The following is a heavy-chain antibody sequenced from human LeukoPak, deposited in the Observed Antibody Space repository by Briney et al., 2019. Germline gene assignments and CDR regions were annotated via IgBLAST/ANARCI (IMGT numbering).Heavy chain of an antibody. CDR3: ARERLERQGYYFDY. Sequence: SSVKVSCXASGGTFSSYAISWVRQAPGQGLEWVGGIIPIFGTANYAQKFQGRVTITADESTSTAYMELSSLRSEDTAVYYCARERLERQGYYFDYWGQGTLVTVSS. J-gene: IGHJ4*02. CDR2: IIPIFGTA. V-gene: IGHV1-69*01. D-gene: IGHD1-1*01. CDR1: GGTFSSYA.